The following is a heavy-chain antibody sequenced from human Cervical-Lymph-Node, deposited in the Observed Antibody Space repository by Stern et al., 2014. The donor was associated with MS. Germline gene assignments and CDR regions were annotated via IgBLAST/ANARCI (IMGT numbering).Heavy chain of an antibody. D-gene: IGHD3-22*01. CDR2: IYPGNSDT. CDR3: ARFTTGSFYYFDL. V-gene: IGHV5-51*01. Sequence: VQLVESGAEMKKPGESLRISCKGTGYSFSSYWIGWVRQMTGKGLEWMGIIYPGNSDTRYSPSFQGQVTISADKSIRTAYLQWSSLKASDTAMYYCARFTTGSFYYFDLWGRGTPVTVSS. CDR1: GYSFSSYW. J-gene: IGHJ2*01.